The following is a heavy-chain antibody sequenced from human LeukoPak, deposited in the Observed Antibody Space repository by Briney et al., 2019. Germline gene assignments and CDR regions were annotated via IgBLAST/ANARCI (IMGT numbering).Heavy chain of an antibody. D-gene: IGHD3-22*01. V-gene: IGHV3-23*01. Sequence: GGSLRLSCAASGFTFSSYAMSWVRQSPAKGLEWVSSISGSGGSTEYADAVKGRFIISRDNSKNMLYLQMNSLRAEDTAIYYCAKDLSSPLIIVVIDVSFDYWGQGTLVTVSS. CDR3: AKDLSSPLIIVVIDVSFDY. CDR2: ISGSGGST. J-gene: IGHJ4*02. CDR1: GFTFSSYA.